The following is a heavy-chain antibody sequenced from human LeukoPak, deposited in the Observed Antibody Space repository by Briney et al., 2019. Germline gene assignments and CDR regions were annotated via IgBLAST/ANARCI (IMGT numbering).Heavy chain of an antibody. CDR3: AREYHYYDTRGYYYFDY. CDR1: GGSISSYY. CDR2: IYYSGST. D-gene: IGHD3-22*01. J-gene: IGHJ4*02. V-gene: IGHV4-59*01. Sequence: SETLSLTCTVSGGSISSYYWSWIRQPPGKGLEWIGYIYYSGSTNYNPSLKSRVTISVDTSKNQFSLKLSSVTAADTAVYYCAREYHYYDTRGYYYFDYWGQGTLVTVSS.